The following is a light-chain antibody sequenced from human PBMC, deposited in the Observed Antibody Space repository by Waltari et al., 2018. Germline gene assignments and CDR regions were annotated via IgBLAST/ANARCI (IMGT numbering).Light chain of an antibody. CDR3: CSYAGFYTYV. CDR2: EFT. V-gene: IGLV2-11*01. CDR1: RSDVGGFNY. Sequence: QSALTQPRSVSGSPGQSVTISGTGTRSDVGGFNYVSWFQQHPGEAPKLIIYEFTKRPSVVPGRFSGSKSGNTASLTISGLQAEDDSDYYCCSYAGFYTYVFGTGTKVTVL. J-gene: IGLJ1*01.